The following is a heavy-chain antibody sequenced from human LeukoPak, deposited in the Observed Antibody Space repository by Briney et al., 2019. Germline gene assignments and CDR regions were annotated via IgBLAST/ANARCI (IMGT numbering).Heavy chain of an antibody. Sequence: SETLSLTCAVYGGSFSGYYWSWIRQPPGKGLEWIGEINHSGSTNYNPSLKSRVTISVDTSKNQFSLKLSSVTAADTAVHYCARGPPIVVVVAATLGDYFFDYWGQGTLVTVSS. CDR2: INHSGST. J-gene: IGHJ4*02. CDR1: GGSFSGYY. D-gene: IGHD2-15*01. V-gene: IGHV4-34*01. CDR3: ARGPPIVVVVAATLGDYFFDY.